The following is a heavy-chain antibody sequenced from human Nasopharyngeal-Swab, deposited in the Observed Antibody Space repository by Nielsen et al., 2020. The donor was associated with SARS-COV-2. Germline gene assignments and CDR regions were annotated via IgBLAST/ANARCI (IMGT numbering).Heavy chain of an antibody. CDR3: ARGTWYSSSGASYYYYYGMDV. D-gene: IGHD6-13*01. J-gene: IGHJ6*02. V-gene: IGHV3-7*01. Sequence: GESLKISCAASGFTFSSYWMSWVRQAPGKGLEWVANIKQDGSDQYYVDSVKGRLTISRDNAKNSLYLQMNSLRAEDTAVYYCARGTWYSSSGASYYYYYGMDVWGQGTTVTVSS. CDR2: IKQDGSDQ. CDR1: GFTFSSYW.